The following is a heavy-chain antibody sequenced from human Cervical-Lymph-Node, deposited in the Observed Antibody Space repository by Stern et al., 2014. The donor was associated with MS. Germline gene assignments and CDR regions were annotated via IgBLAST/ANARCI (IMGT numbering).Heavy chain of an antibody. CDR2: INSDGSST. Sequence: EVQLVESGGGLVQPGGSLRLSCAASGFTFSSYWMHWVRQAPGKGLVWVSRINSDGSSTSYADSVKGRFTISRDNAKNTLYLQMNSLRAEDTAVYYCARDELRSRTTVPTLGYWGQGTLVTVSS. J-gene: IGHJ4*02. V-gene: IGHV3-74*01. CDR1: GFTFSSYW. D-gene: IGHD4-17*01. CDR3: ARDELRSRTTVPTLGY.